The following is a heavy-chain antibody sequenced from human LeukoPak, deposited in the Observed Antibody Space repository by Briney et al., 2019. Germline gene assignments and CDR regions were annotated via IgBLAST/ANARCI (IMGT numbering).Heavy chain of an antibody. CDR1: GGSISSYY. CDR2: IYTSGST. CDR3: ARDPSGGSYYYFDY. D-gene: IGHD1-26*01. V-gene: IGHV4-4*07. Sequence: SETLSLTCTVSGGSISSYYWSWIRQPAGKGLEWIGRIYTSGSTNYNPTLKSRVTMSVDTSKNQFSLKLSSVTAADTAVYYCARDPSGGSYYYFDYWGQGTLVTVSS. J-gene: IGHJ4*02.